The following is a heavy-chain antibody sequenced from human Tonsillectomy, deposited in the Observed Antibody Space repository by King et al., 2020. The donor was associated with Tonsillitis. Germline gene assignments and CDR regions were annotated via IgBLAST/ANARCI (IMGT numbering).Heavy chain of an antibody. J-gene: IGHJ3*02. Sequence: VQLVESGAEVKKPGESLKISCKGSGYNFTNYWIGWVRQMPGKGLEWMAIIYPGDSASIYSPSFQGQVTISAAKSISTAYLQWSSLKASDIAMYYCAGHFEAYCGGDCYSGAFDIWGRGTMVTVSS. D-gene: IGHD2-21*02. CDR1: GYNFTNYW. V-gene: IGHV5-51*01. CDR2: IYPGDSAS. CDR3: AGHFEAYCGGDCYSGAFDI.